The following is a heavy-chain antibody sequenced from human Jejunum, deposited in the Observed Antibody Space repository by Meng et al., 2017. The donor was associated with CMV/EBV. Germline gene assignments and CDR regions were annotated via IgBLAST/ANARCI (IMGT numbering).Heavy chain of an antibody. V-gene: IGHV4-59*01. Sequence: VSGGSLSTYYWSWIRQPPGKGMEWIGYIYYSGNTNYNPSLKSRATISVDTSKNQFSLKLISVTAADTALYYCARARGKQLGLFDYWGQGTLVTVSS. CDR2: IYYSGNT. J-gene: IGHJ4*02. CDR3: ARARGKQLGLFDY. CDR1: GGSLSTYY. D-gene: IGHD6-6*01.